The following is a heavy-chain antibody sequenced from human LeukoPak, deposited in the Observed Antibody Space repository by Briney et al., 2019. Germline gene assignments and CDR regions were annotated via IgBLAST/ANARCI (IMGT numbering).Heavy chain of an antibody. J-gene: IGHJ4*02. CDR2: IYNTGSA. Sequence: ASETLSLTCTVSGGTISSSYWSRIRQPPGKGLEWIGYIYNTGSANYSPSLASRVTISVDTSKNQFSLKLMSVTAADTAVYFCARGFCSGHDCYRSFYDYWGQGTLVTVSS. CDR1: GGTISSSY. CDR3: ARGFCSGHDCYRSFYDY. D-gene: IGHD2-15*01. V-gene: IGHV4-59*01.